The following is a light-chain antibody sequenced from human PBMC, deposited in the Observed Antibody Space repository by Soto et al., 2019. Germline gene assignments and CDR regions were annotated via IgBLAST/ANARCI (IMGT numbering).Light chain of an antibody. Sequence: DIQMTQSPSTLSASVGDRVTITCRTSQSISNLLAWYQQKPGKAPKLLIYKASSLESGVPSRFSGSGSGTEYTLTISSLQPDDFATYYYQQHNSYSRTFGQGTKVEFK. J-gene: IGKJ1*01. CDR3: QQHNSYSRT. CDR2: KAS. V-gene: IGKV1-5*03. CDR1: QSISNL.